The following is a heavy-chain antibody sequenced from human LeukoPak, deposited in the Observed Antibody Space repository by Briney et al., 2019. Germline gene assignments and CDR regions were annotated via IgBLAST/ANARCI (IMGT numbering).Heavy chain of an antibody. CDR3: AREEESSGWSFDY. V-gene: IGHV4-59*01. Sequence: PSETLSLTCTVSGGSISSYYWSWIRQPPGKGLEWIGYIYYSGSTNYNPSLKSRVTISVDTSKNQFSLKLSSVTAADTAMYYCAREEESSGWSFDYWGQGILVTVSS. CDR1: GGSISSYY. D-gene: IGHD6-19*01. J-gene: IGHJ4*02. CDR2: IYYSGST.